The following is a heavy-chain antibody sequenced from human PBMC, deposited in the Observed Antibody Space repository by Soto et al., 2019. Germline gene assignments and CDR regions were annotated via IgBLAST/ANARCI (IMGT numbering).Heavy chain of an antibody. CDR1: GGSFSGYY. CDR2: INHSGST. J-gene: IGHJ5*02. V-gene: IGHV4-34*01. CDR3: ARAGYCSSTSCYASRLGFDP. D-gene: IGHD2-2*01. Sequence: SETLSLTCAVYGGSFSGYYWSWIRQPPGKGLEWIGEINHSGSTNYNPSLKSRVTISVDTSKNQFSLKLSSVTAADTAVYYCARAGYCSSTSCYASRLGFDPWGQGTLVTVSS.